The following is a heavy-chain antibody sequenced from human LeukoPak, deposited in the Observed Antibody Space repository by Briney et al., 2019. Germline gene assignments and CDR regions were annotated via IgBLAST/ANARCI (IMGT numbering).Heavy chain of an antibody. CDR1: GFTFSSYS. CDR2: ISSSSSYI. CDR3: ARPVKDGYKPTYFDL. Sequence: GGSLRLSCAASGFTFSSYSMNWVRQAPGKGLEWVSSISSSSSYIYYADSVKGRFTISRDNAKNSLYLQTNSLRAEDTAVYYCARPVKDGYKPTYFDLWGRGTLVTVSS. V-gene: IGHV3-21*01. D-gene: IGHD5-24*01. J-gene: IGHJ2*01.